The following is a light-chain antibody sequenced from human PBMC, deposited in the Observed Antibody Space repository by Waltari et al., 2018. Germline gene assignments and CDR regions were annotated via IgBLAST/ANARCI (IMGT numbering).Light chain of an antibody. CDR2: EVS. Sequence: QYALTQPASVSGSPGQSITISCTGTSSDVGSYNLVSWYQQHPGKAPKLMIYEVSKRPSGVSKRFSGSKSGNTASLTISGLQAEDEADYYCCSYAGRVFGGGTKLTVL. V-gene: IGLV2-23*02. CDR3: CSYAGRV. J-gene: IGLJ3*02. CDR1: SSDVGSYNL.